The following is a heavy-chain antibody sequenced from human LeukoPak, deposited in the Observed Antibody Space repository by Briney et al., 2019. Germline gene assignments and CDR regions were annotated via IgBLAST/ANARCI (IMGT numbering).Heavy chain of an antibody. V-gene: IGHV1-18*01. CDR1: GYTFTSYG. J-gene: IGHJ6*03. CDR2: IIPYNGDT. Sequence: ASVKVSCTASGYTFTSYGLSWVRQAPGQGLEWMGWIIPYNGDTNYAQKLQGRVTMTTDTSTSTAYMELRSLRSDDTAVYYCARVIVPAADYYYMDVWGKGTTVTVSS. CDR3: ARVIVPAADYYYMDV. D-gene: IGHD2-2*01.